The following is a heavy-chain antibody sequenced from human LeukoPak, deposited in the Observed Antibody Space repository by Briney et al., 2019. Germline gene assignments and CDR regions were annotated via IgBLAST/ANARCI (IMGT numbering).Heavy chain of an antibody. V-gene: IGHV3-23*01. Sequence: GGSLRLSCAASGFTFSSYAMSWVRQAPGKGLEWVSGISGSGGSTYYADSVKGRFTISRDNSKNTLYLQMNSLRAEDMAVYYCAKDSRLGIEVYWGQGTRVTVSS. D-gene: IGHD7-27*01. J-gene: IGHJ4*02. CDR3: AKDSRLGIEVY. CDR2: ISGSGGST. CDR1: GFTFSSYA.